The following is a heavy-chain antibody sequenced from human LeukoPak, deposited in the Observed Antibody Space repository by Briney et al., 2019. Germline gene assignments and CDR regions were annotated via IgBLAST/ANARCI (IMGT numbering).Heavy chain of an antibody. D-gene: IGHD6-6*01. CDR2: ISAYNGNT. J-gene: IGHJ4*02. V-gene: IGHV1-18*01. CDR3: ARRGIVSSSGVSDY. CDR1: GGTFSSYA. Sequence: ASVKVSCKASGGTFSSYAISWVRQAPGQGLEWMGWISAYNGNTNYAQKLQGRVTMTTDTSTSTAYMELRSLRSDDTAVYYCARRGIVSSSGVSDYWGQGTLVTVSS.